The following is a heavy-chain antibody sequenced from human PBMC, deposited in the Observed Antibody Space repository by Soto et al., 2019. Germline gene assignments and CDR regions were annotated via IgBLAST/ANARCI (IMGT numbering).Heavy chain of an antibody. Sequence: GASVKVSCKASGYTFTSYGISWVRQAPGQGLEWMGWISAYNGNTNYAQKLQGRVTMTTDTSTSTAYMELRSLRSDDTAVYYCARDRALRYYYYGMDVWGQGTTVTVSS. CDR2: ISAYNGNT. CDR3: ARDRALRYYYYGMDV. V-gene: IGHV1-18*01. D-gene: IGHD3-3*02. CDR1: GYTFTSYG. J-gene: IGHJ6*02.